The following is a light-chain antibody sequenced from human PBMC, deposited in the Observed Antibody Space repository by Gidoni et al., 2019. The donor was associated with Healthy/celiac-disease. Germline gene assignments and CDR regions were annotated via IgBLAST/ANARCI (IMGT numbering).Light chain of an antibody. Sequence: EIVMTQSPATLSVSPGERATLSCRASQSVSRNLAWYQQKPGQAPRLLIYGASTRATCIPARFSGSGSGTEFTLTISRLQSEDFAVYYCQQYNNWPRTFGQGTKVEIK. J-gene: IGKJ1*01. CDR3: QQYNNWPRT. CDR1: QSVSRN. V-gene: IGKV3-15*01. CDR2: GAS.